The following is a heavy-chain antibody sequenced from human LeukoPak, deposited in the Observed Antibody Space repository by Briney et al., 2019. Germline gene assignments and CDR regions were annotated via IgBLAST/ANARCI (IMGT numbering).Heavy chain of an antibody. J-gene: IGHJ3*02. CDR3: AKEHGGSSWYEDAFDI. CDR2: ISGSGGST. D-gene: IGHD6-13*01. Sequence: GGSLRLSCAASGFTFSSCGMSWVRQAPGKGLEWVSDISGSGGSTYYADSVKGRFTISRDNSKNTLYLQMNSLRAEDTAVYYCAKEHGGSSWYEDAFDIWGQGTMVTVSS. CDR1: GFTFSSCG. V-gene: IGHV3-23*01.